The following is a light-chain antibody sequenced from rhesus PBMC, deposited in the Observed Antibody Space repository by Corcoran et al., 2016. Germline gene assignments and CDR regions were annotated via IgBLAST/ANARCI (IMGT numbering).Light chain of an antibody. J-gene: IGLJ1*01. CDR2: EIT. Sequence: QAALSQPRSVSGSPGQSVTISCTGTSSDIGGYNDVSWYQQHPGTAPKLMICEITMRPSGVSDRFSGPKSGNTASLTISGLAAEDEPAYYCSSYADSNTYIFGAGTRLTVL. CDR3: SSYADSNTYI. V-gene: IGLV2-32*02. CDR1: SSDIGGYND.